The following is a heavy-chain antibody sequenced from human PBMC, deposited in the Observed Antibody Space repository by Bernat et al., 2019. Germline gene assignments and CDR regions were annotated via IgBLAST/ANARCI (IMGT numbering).Heavy chain of an antibody. CDR2: ISYDGSNK. CDR3: ARARGAGPGGHFDY. D-gene: IGHD4/OR15-4a*01. V-gene: IGHV3-30*09. CDR1: GFTLNDFA. Sequence: QVQVVESGGGVVQPGRSLRLSCTASGFTLNDFAMYWVRQAPGKGLEWVAFISYDGSNKYYADSVKGRFAISRDISKSTLYLQMNSLRAEDTAVFYCARARGAGPGGHFDYWGQGTLVTVSS. J-gene: IGHJ4*02.